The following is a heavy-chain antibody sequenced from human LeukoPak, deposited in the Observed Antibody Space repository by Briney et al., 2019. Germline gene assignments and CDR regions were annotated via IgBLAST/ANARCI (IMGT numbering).Heavy chain of an antibody. CDR1: GFTFTDYY. J-gene: IGHJ4*02. CDR3: ARGDIVVVPAAPFDY. CDR2: ISPSGTVI. Sequence: GGSLRLSCSASGFTFTDYYMSWIRQAPGKGLEWVSYISPSGTVIYYGDSVKGRFTISRDNAKKSLYLQMNSLRAEDTAVYYCARGDIVVVPAAPFDYWGQGTLVTVSS. D-gene: IGHD2-2*01. V-gene: IGHV3-11*04.